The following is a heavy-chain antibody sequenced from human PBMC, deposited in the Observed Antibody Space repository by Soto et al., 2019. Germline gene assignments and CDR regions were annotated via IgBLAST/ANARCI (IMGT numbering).Heavy chain of an antibody. CDR2: ISAYNGNT. J-gene: IGHJ6*02. D-gene: IGHD6-19*01. V-gene: IGHV1-18*04. CDR1: GYTFTSYG. CDR3: ARDPGYSSALAGMDV. Sequence: GASVKVSCTASGYTFTSYGISWVRQAPGQGLEWMGWISAYNGNTNYAQKLQGRVTMTTDTSTSTAYMELRSLRSDDTAVYYCARDPGYSSALAGMDVWGQVTTVTVSS.